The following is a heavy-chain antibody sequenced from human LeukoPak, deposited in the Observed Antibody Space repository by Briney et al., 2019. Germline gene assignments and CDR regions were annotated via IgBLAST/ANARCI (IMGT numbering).Heavy chain of an antibody. Sequence: ASVKVSCKASGYTFTSYGISWVRQAPGQGLEWMGWISAYNGNTNYAQKLQGRVTMTTDTSTSTAYMEVRSLRSDDTAVYYCARDGHRRYHYDSSRRDDAFDIWGQGTMVTASS. D-gene: IGHD3-22*01. CDR3: ARDGHRRYHYDSSRRDDAFDI. CDR1: GYTFTSYG. V-gene: IGHV1-18*01. CDR2: ISAYNGNT. J-gene: IGHJ3*02.